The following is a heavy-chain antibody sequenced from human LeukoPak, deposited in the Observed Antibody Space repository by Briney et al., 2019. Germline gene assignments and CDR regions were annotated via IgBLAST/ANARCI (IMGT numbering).Heavy chain of an antibody. CDR1: GFSFTTYW. Sequence: GGSLRLSCAASGFSFTTYWMSWVRQAPGKGLEWVATIRQDGSQKYYVDSVKGRFTISRDNAKNSLYLQMNSLRAEDTAVYYCARESGSVTSEVDFDYWGQGTLVTVSS. CDR2: IRQDGSQK. V-gene: IGHV3-7*01. J-gene: IGHJ4*02. D-gene: IGHD4-17*01. CDR3: ARESGSVTSEVDFDY.